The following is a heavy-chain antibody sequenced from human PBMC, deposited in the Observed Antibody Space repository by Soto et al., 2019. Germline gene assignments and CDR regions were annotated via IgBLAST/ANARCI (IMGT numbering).Heavy chain of an antibody. D-gene: IGHD5-12*01. Sequence: VGSLRLSCVTSAFSLTSCSMSWVRQTPGKGLEWVSALSRSGGATYYADSVKGRFTISRDTSTNTLYLQMSNLRAEDTAIYYCAKGQMATIRNSFDPWGQGTLVTVSS. CDR3: AKGQMATIRNSFDP. J-gene: IGHJ5*02. V-gene: IGHV3-23*01. CDR2: LSRSGGAT. CDR1: AFSLTSCS.